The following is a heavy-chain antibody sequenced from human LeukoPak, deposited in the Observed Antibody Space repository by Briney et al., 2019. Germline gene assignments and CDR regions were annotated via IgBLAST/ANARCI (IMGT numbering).Heavy chain of an antibody. J-gene: IGHJ4*02. CDR2: TYYRSKWYN. V-gene: IGHV6-1*01. Sequence: SQTLSLTFAISGDSVSNNSAAWNWIRQSPARGLEWLGRTYYRSKWYNEYAASVKSRITMNPDTSKNQFSLKLSSVTAADTAVYYCARGRRWLQEFDYWGQGTLVTVSS. CDR3: ARGRRWLQEFDY. D-gene: IGHD5-24*01. CDR1: GDSVSNNSAA.